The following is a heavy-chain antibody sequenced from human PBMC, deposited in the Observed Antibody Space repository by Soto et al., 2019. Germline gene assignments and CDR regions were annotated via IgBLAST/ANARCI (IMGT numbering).Heavy chain of an antibody. CDR1: RTSLGDHY. CDR3: ARGKPSGYRFGPRNFFYYGLDV. CDR2: VLPSGST. D-gene: IGHD5-18*01. V-gene: IGHV4-34*01. Sequence: PSETMPLTCAPFRTSLGDHYWACIRQSPEKGLEWIGEVLPSGSTDYNPSFRSRLTLSLDTSKNQFSLKVASVTAADTAVYFSARGKPSGYRFGPRNFFYYGLDVWDPGTTVTVSS. J-gene: IGHJ6*02.